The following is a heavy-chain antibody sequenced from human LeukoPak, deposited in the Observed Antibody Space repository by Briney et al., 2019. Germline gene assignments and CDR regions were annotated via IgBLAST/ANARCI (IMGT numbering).Heavy chain of an antibody. D-gene: IGHD6-13*01. Sequence: GGSLRLSCAASGFTFSSYAMHWVRQAPGKGLEWVAVISYDGSNKYYADSVKGRFTISRDNSKNTLYLQMNSLRAEDTAVYYCARLAAAGYYYYMDVWGKGTTVTVSS. J-gene: IGHJ6*03. CDR3: ARLAAAGYYYYMDV. V-gene: IGHV3-30*04. CDR2: ISYDGSNK. CDR1: GFTFSSYA.